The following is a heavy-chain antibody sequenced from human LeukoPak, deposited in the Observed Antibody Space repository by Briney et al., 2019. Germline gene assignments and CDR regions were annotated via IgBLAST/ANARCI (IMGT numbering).Heavy chain of an antibody. CDR1: GFTFSSYA. CDR2: ILYEGSNK. Sequence: PGGSLRLSCAASGFTFSSYAMLGVRHAPGKGLECGAVILYEGSNKYYAHSVKGRFTISRHYSKNTLYLQMNSLRAEDTAVYYCARDGVRYCSSTSCYFYYGMDVWGQGTTVTVSS. D-gene: IGHD2-2*01. CDR3: ARDGVRYCSSTSCYFYYGMDV. V-gene: IGHV3-30-3*01. J-gene: IGHJ6*02.